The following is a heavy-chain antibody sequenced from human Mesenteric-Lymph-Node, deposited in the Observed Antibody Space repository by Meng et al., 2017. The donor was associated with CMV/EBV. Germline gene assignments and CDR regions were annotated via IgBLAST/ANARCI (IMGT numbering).Heavy chain of an antibody. CDR2: SSSSRSYI. CDR3: ARANRAIGDFDL. CDR1: GVTFSSYS. J-gene: IGHJ2*01. D-gene: IGHD1-14*01. V-gene: IGHV3-21*01. Sequence: CAASGVTFSSYSMNWVRQAPGKGVEWVSSSSSSRSYIYYADSVKGRFTISRDNAKNSLYLQMNSLRAEDTAVYYCARANRAIGDFDLWGRGTLVTVSS.